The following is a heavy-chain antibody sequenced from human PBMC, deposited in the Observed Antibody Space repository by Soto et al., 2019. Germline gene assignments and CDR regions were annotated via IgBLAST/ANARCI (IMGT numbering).Heavy chain of an antibody. V-gene: IGHV2-5*02. D-gene: IGHD6-19*01. Sequence: QITLKESGPTLVKPTQTLTLTCTFSGFSLSTSGVGVGWIRQPPGNALEWLALIYWDDDKRYSPSLKSRLTITKDTSKNQVVLTMTNMDPVDTATYYCAHTLGQWLAYGMDVWGQGTTVTVSS. J-gene: IGHJ6*02. CDR3: AHTLGQWLAYGMDV. CDR1: GFSLSTSGVG. CDR2: IYWDDDK.